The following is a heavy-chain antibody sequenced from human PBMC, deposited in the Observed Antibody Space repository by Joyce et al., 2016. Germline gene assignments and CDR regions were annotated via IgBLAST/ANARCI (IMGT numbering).Heavy chain of an antibody. CDR2: INQDGSEK. Sequence: EVQLVESGGGLVQPGGSLRLSCAASGFNFGIYWMSWVRHVPGKGLEWVANINQDGSEKYYVDSMEGRFTISRDNAKNSLYLQMNSLRVEDTAVYYCARAVTKGTVDYWGHGTLVTVSS. CDR3: ARAVTKGTVDY. D-gene: IGHD4-17*01. J-gene: IGHJ4*01. CDR1: GFNFGIYW. V-gene: IGHV3-7*01.